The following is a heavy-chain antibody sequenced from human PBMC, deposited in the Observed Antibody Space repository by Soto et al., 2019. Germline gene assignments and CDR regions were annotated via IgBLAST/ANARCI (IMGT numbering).Heavy chain of an antibody. CDR2: ISYDGSNK. CDR1: GFTFSSYA. V-gene: IGHV3-30-3*01. Sequence: GGSLRLSCAASGFTFSSYAMHWVRQAPGKGLEWVAVISYDGSNKYYADSVKGRFTISRDNSKNTLYLQMNSLRAEDTAVYYCASQYSYGHQLDYWGQGTLVTVSS. D-gene: IGHD5-18*01. J-gene: IGHJ4*02. CDR3: ASQYSYGHQLDY.